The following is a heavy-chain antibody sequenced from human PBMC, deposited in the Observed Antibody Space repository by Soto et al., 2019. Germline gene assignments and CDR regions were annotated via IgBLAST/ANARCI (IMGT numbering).Heavy chain of an antibody. CDR1: GGSFISYA. CDR2: IIPIFGTA. D-gene: IGHD3-3*01. J-gene: IGHJ6*01. V-gene: IGHV1-69*13. CDR3: ELSIKIFGGLRYYGMDV. Sequence: GXPVKGSNKASGGSFISYAISWVRQAPGQGLEWMGGIIPIFGTANYAQKFQGRVTITADESTSTAYMELSSLRSEDTAVYYCELSIKIFGGLRYYGMDVWGQGTTVTVFS.